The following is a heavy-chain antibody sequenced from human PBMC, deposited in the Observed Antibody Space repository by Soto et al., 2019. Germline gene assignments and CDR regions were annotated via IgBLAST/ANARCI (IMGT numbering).Heavy chain of an antibody. D-gene: IGHD6-13*01. CDR1: GFTFSSYW. J-gene: IGHJ2*01. CDR2: IKQDGSEK. V-gene: IGHV3-7*01. Sequence: EVQLVESGGGLVQPGGYLRLSCAASGFTFSSYWMTWVRQAPGKGLEWVANIKQDGSEKYYVDSVKGRSTISRENAKNSLYLQMNSLRAEDTAVYYCARGWYSSSWQEGWYFDLGCRGTLVSVSS. CDR3: ARGWYSSSWQEGWYFDL.